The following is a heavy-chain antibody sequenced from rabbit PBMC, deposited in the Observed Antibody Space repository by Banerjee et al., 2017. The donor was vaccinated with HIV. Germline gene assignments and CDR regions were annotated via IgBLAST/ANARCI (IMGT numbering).Heavy chain of an antibody. Sequence: QSLEESGGDLVKPGASLTLTCTASGFSFSSSYCMCWVRQAPGKGLEWIACIYAGNSVSSYYASWAKGRFTISKTSSTTVTLQMTSLTVADTATYFCARGAGIHYADLWGPGTLVTVS. J-gene: IGHJ4*01. CDR1: GFSFSSSYC. D-gene: IGHD4-2*01. CDR2: IYAGNSVSS. V-gene: IGHV1S40*01. CDR3: ARGAGIHYADL.